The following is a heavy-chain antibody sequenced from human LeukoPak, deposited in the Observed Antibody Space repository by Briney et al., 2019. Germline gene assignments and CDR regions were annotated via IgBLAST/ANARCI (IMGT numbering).Heavy chain of an antibody. CDR1: GFTFDDYA. Sequence: GGSLRLSCAASGFTFDDYAMHWVRQAPGKGLEWVSGISWNSGSIGYADSVKGRFTISRDNAKNSLYLQMNGLRAEDTALYYCAKDLLPSTTWDAFDIWGQGTMVTVSS. CDR2: ISWNSGSI. V-gene: IGHV3-9*01. J-gene: IGHJ3*02. D-gene: IGHD4-17*01. CDR3: AKDLLPSTTWDAFDI.